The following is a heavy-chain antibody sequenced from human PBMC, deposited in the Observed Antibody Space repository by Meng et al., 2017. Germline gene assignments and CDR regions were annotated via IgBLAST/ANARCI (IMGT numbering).Heavy chain of an antibody. J-gene: IGHJ3*02. Sequence: GESLKISCAASGFTLSSYWMHWVRQAPGKGLEYVSAISSNGGSTYYANSVKGRFTISRDNSKNTLYLQMGSLRAEDMAVYYCARGLQGYYDSSGYDAPFFDIWGQGTMVTVSS. CDR3: ARGLQGYYDSSGYDAPFFDI. D-gene: IGHD3-22*01. CDR2: ISSNGGST. V-gene: IGHV3-64*01. CDR1: GFTLSSYW.